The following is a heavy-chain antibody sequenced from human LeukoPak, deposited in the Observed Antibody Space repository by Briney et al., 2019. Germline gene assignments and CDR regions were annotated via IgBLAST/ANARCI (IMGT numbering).Heavy chain of an antibody. CDR3: TRDPIPYLVVAGKSDDY. CDR2: IKQDGSEI. J-gene: IGHJ4*02. CDR1: GFTFSNYW. D-gene: IGHD6-19*01. Sequence: GGSLRLSCAASGFTFSNYWMSWVRQAPGKELEWVANIKQDGSEIYYVDSVKGRFTISRDNAKNSLYLQMNSLRAEDTAVYYCTRDPIPYLVVAGKSDDYWGQGTLVTVSS. V-gene: IGHV3-7*03.